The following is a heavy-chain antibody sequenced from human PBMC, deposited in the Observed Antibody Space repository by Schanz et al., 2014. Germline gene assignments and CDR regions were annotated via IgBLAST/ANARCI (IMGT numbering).Heavy chain of an antibody. CDR2: IIPILGIA. V-gene: IGHV1-69*02. CDR3: ARYYYDSSGYYYCDY. D-gene: IGHD3-22*01. CDR1: GGTFSSYA. J-gene: IGHJ4*02. Sequence: QVQLVQSGAEVKKPGSPVKVSCKSSGGTFSSYAISWVRQAPGQGLEWMGRIIPILGIATYAQKFQGRLTITADKSASTAYMELSSLRAEDTAMYYCARYYYDSSGYYYCDYWGQGTLXTVSS.